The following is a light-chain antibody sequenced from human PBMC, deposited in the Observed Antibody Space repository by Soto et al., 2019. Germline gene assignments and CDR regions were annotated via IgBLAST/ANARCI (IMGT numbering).Light chain of an antibody. CDR1: QYSSSY. V-gene: IGKV1-12*01. Sequence: DIQMTQSPSSVSASVGDRVTISCRASQYSSSYLAWYQQKPGKAPRLLIYAASYLQSGVPSRFSGSGSGTDFTLTINSLQPEDFATYYCQQANSFPITFGQGTRLEIK. J-gene: IGKJ5*01. CDR3: QQANSFPIT. CDR2: AAS.